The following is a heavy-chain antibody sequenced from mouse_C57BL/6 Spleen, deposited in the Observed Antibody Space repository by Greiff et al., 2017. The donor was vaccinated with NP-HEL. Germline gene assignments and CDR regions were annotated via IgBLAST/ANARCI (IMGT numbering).Heavy chain of an antibody. CDR1: GYAFTNYL. Sequence: QVQLQESGAELVRPGTSVKVSCKASGYAFTNYLIEWVKQRPGQGLEWIGVINPGSGGTNYNEKFKGKATLTADKSSSTAYMQLSSLTSEDSAVYFCARQFITTVVAHFDYWGQGTTLTVSS. CDR3: ARQFITTVVAHFDY. D-gene: IGHD1-1*01. V-gene: IGHV1-54*01. CDR2: INPGSGGT. J-gene: IGHJ2*01.